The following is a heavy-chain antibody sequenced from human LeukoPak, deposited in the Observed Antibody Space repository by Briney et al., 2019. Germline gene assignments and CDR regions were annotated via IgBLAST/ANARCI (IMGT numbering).Heavy chain of an antibody. CDR3: AGNSGSAGPHCFDD. CDR1: GFTISSYE. J-gene: IGHJ4*01. CDR2: ISGSGSTI. Sequence: GGSLRLSCAASGFTISSYEMSWVRQAPGKGLEWVPYISGSGSTIYYADSEKGRFTTSRDNAKSSLFLQMTSMRAEDTAVYYCAGNSGSAGPHCFDDWGQGALVTVSS. V-gene: IGHV3-48*03. D-gene: IGHD1-26*01.